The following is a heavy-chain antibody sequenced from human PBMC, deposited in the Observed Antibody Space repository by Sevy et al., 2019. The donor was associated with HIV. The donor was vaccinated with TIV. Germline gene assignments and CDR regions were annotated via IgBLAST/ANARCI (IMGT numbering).Heavy chain of an antibody. J-gene: IGHJ4*02. CDR1: GFIFSDYW. Sequence: GGSLRLSCAASGFIFSDYWMTWVRQAPGKGLEWEATIRLDGSARYYASSVKGRFTISRDNAKNSLFLQMNSLRVEDTAVYYCARAFRREAYTPDYWGQGSLVTVSS. CDR3: ARAFRREAYTPDY. V-gene: IGHV3-7*03. CDR2: IRLDGSAR. D-gene: IGHD4-4*01.